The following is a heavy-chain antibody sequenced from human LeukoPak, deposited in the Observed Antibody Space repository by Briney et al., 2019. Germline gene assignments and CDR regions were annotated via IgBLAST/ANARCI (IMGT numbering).Heavy chain of an antibody. J-gene: IGHJ6*04. CDR1: GFTFSSYV. V-gene: IGHV3-30*04. D-gene: IGHD3-3*01. Sequence: GRSLRLSCAASGFTFSSYVMHWVRQAPGKGLEWVAVISYDGNNKYYADSVKGRFTISRDSSKNTLYLQMNSLRTEDTAVYYCARDLPPYYDFWSAYSLGMDVWGKGTTVTVSS. CDR3: ARDLPPYYDFWSAYSLGMDV. CDR2: ISYDGNNK.